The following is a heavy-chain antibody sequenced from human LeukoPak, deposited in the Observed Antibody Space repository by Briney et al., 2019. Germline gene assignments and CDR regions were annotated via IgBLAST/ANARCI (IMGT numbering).Heavy chain of an antibody. CDR2: ISGSGGST. D-gene: IGHD1-26*01. CDR1: GFTFSTYA. Sequence: GGSLRLSCAASGFTFSTYAMNWVRQAPGKGLEWVSTISGSGGSTYYADSVKGRITISRDSSKNTLFLHMNTLRAEDTAIYYCAKDRTVGASYWYFDLWGRGTLVTVSS. CDR3: AKDRTVGASYWYFDL. J-gene: IGHJ2*01. V-gene: IGHV3-23*01.